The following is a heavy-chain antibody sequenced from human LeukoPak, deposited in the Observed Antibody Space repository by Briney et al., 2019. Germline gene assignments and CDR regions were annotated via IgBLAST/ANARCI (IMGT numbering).Heavy chain of an antibody. Sequence: ASVKVSCKASGYTFTSYGISWVRQAPGQGLEWMGWISAYNGNTNYAQKLQGRVTMTTDTSTSTAYMELRSLRSDDTAVYYCARAKIVVVPAAILRSLNWFDPWGQGTLVTVSS. CDR1: GYTFTSYG. CDR3: ARAKIVVVPAAILRSLNWFDP. V-gene: IGHV1-18*01. J-gene: IGHJ5*02. CDR2: ISAYNGNT. D-gene: IGHD2-2*01.